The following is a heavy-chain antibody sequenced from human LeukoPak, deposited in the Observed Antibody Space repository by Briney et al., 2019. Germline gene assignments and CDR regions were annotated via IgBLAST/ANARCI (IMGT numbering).Heavy chain of an antibody. V-gene: IGHV4-39*01. CDR3: AVAGVRYYDSSGLHAFDF. D-gene: IGHD3-22*01. Sequence: PSETLSLTCTVSGGSISSRSHCWGWIRQPPGKGLEWIGTMFYSGSTYYNPSLKSRVAISVDTSVNQFSLELNSVTAADTAVYYCAVAGVRYYDSSGLHAFDFWGRGTMVTVSS. J-gene: IGHJ3*01. CDR2: MFYSGST. CDR1: GGSISSRSHC.